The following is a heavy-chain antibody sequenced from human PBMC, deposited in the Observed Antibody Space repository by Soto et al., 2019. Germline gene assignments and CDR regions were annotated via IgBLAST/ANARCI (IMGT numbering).Heavy chain of an antibody. V-gene: IGHV1-69*02. D-gene: IGHD2-21*01. CDR2: IIPMLGVR. Sequence: QVQLVQSGAEVKKPGSSVKVSCKDSGGTFSTYSMFWVRQAPGQGLEWMGRIIPMLGVRNYAQRFQDRVTLIADKSTATVHMELSSLRSEDTALYYCTIGSWSGEVFDIWGQGTMATVSS. CDR1: GGTFSTYS. J-gene: IGHJ3*02. CDR3: TIGSWSGEVFDI.